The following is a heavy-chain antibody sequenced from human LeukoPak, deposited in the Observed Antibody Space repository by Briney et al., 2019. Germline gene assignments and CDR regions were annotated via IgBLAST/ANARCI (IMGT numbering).Heavy chain of an antibody. D-gene: IGHD3-22*01. J-gene: IGHJ3*02. Sequence: ASVKVSCKASGYTFTGYYMHWVRQAPGQGLEWMGWINPNSGGTNYAQKFQGRVTMTTDTSTSTAYMDLRSLKSDDTAVYYCAREETVVTDAFDIWGQGTMVTISS. V-gene: IGHV1-2*02. CDR3: AREETVVTDAFDI. CDR1: GYTFTGYY. CDR2: INPNSGGT.